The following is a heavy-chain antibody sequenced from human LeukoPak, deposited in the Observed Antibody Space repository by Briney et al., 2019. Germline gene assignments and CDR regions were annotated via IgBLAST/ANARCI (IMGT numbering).Heavy chain of an antibody. J-gene: IGHJ4*02. CDR2: ISTHDGHT. D-gene: IGHD6-13*01. CDR1: DYTFTNYG. CDR3: ARAPPGYTKGARGF. Sequence: ASVKVSCKASDYTFTNYGITWVRQAPGQGLEWMGWISTHDGHTICAQDLQGRVTMTTDTSTTTAYMELRRLKSDDTAVYYCARAPPGYTKGARGFWGQGALVIVSS. V-gene: IGHV1-18*01.